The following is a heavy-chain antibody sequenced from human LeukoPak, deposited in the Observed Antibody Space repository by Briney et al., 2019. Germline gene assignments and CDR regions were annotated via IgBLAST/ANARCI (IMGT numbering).Heavy chain of an antibody. V-gene: IGHV4-39*01. CDR3: ARRRFVRGPDVVNPFDY. CDR1: GGSISSTFYY. CDR2: INYSGST. J-gene: IGHJ4*02. D-gene: IGHD2-8*01. Sequence: SETLSLTCTVSGGSISSTFYYWGWIRQPPGKGLEWIGSINYSGSTYYNPSLKSRVTISVDTSKNQFSLKLSSVTAADTAVYYCARRRFVRGPDVVNPFDYWGQGTLVTVSS.